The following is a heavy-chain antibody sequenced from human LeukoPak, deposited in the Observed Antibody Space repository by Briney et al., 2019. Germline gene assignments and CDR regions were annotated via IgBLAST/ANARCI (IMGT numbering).Heavy chain of an antibody. V-gene: IGHV5-51*01. CDR2: IYPGDSDT. Sequence: AGESLKISCKGSGYSFTSYWIGWVRQMPGKGLEWMGIIYPGDSDTRYSPSFQGQVTISADKSISTAYLQWSSLKASDTAMYYCARHKKYCSGGSCDYYYYGMDVWGQGTTVTVSS. CDR3: ARHKKYCSGGSCDYYYYGMDV. D-gene: IGHD2-15*01. CDR1: GYSFTSYW. J-gene: IGHJ6*02.